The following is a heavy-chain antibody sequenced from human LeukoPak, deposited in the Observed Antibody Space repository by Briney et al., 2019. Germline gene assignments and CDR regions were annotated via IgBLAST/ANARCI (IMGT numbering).Heavy chain of an antibody. V-gene: IGHV3-23*01. CDR3: AKIIDYGALDACDI. Sequence: PGGSLRLSCVASGFSFHSYAMTWVRQAPGEGLEWVAGISGSGVSTHYGDSVKGRFTIFRDNSKNTLYVQMNSLKPEDTAVYYCAKIIDYGALDACDIWGQGTMVTVSS. J-gene: IGHJ3*02. CDR1: GFSFHSYA. CDR2: ISGSGVST. D-gene: IGHD4-17*01.